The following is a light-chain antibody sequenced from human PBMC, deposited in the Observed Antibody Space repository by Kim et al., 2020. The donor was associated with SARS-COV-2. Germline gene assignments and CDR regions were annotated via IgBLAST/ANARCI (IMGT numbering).Light chain of an antibody. CDR1: SSNIGAGYE. Sequence: RVSISCTGRSSNIGAGYEVHWYQQFPGTAPKLLIYTNDNRPSGVPDRYSGSKSGTSASLAITGLQPEDEAAYFCQSYDNSLSVAVFGGGTQLTVL. CDR2: TND. CDR3: QSYDNSLSVAV. J-gene: IGLJ2*01. V-gene: IGLV1-40*01.